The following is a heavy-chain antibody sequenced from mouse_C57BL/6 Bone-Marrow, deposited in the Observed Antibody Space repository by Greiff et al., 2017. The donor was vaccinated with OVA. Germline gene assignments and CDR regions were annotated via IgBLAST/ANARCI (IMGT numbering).Heavy chain of an antibody. CDR1: GFTFSSYT. CDR2: ISGGGGNT. J-gene: IGHJ2*01. Sequence: DVMLVESGGGLVKPGGSLKLSCAASGFTFSSYTMSWVRQTPEKRLEWVATISGGGGNTYYPDSVKGRFTISRDNAKNTLYLQMSSLRSEDTALYYCARKSRGIDYWGQGTTLTVSS. CDR3: ARKSRGIDY. V-gene: IGHV5-9*01. D-gene: IGHD1-1*01.